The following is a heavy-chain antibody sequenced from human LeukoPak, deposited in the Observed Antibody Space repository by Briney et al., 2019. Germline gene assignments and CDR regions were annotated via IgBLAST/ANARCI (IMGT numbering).Heavy chain of an antibody. Sequence: SVNVSCKASGGSFSSYAITWVRQAPGQGLEWRGRIIPIFGTPTYAQKLQGRVTITTDRGSSTSYQVPTRLTAEDTARYFCAKQGAVRQDYYMDVWGNGTTVTVSS. CDR3: AKQGAVRQDYYMDV. V-gene: IGHV1-69*05. CDR1: GGSFSSYA. D-gene: IGHD3-16*01. CDR2: IIPIFGTP. J-gene: IGHJ6*03.